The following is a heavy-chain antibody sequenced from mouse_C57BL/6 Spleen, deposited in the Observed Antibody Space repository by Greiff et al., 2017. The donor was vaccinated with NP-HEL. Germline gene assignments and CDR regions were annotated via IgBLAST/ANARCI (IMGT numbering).Heavy chain of an antibody. CDR3: ARESNYVGRGYAMDY. D-gene: IGHD2-5*01. V-gene: IGHV5-17*01. CDR1: GFTFSDYG. CDR2: ISSGSSTI. J-gene: IGHJ4*01. Sequence: EVQGVESGGGLVKPGGSLKLSCAASGFTFSDYGMHWVRQAPEKGLEWVAYISSGSSTIYYADTVKGRFTISRDNAKNTLFLQMTSLRSEDTAMYYCARESNYVGRGYAMDYWGQGTSVTVSS.